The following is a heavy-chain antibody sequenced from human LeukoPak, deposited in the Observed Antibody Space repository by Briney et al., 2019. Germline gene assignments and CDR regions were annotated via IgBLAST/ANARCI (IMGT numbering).Heavy chain of an antibody. CDR2: INPSGGST. V-gene: IGHV1-46*01. CDR3: ARDIGYDFWSGYYFDY. J-gene: IGHJ4*02. CDR1: GYNFINYY. Sequence: GASVKVSCKASGYNFINYYMHWVRQAPGQGLEWMGIINPSGGSTSYAQKFQGRVTMTRDTSTSTVYMELSSLRSDDTAVYYCARDIGYDFWSGYYFDYWGQGTLVTVSS. D-gene: IGHD3-3*01.